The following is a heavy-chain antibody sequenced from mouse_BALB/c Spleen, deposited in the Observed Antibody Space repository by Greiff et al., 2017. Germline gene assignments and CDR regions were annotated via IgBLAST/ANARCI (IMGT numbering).Heavy chain of an antibody. V-gene: IGHV14-3*02. J-gene: IGHJ1*01. CDR1: GFNIKDTY. CDR3: ARGSYVDWYCDV. Sequence: VQLQQSGAELVKPGASVKLSCTASGFNIKDTYMHWVKQRPEQGLEWIGRIDPANGNTKYDPKFQGKATITADTSSNTAYLQLSSLTSEDTAVYYCARGSYVDWYCDVWGAGTTVTVSS. CDR2: IDPANGNT. D-gene: IGHD1-1*02.